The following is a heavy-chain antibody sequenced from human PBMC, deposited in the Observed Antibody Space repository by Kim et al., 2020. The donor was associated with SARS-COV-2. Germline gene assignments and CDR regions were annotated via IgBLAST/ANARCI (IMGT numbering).Heavy chain of an antibody. CDR3: ARDATDYGDYWSGYYYGMDV. V-gene: IGHV3-66*01. CDR2: IYSGGST. Sequence: GGSLRLSCAASGFTFSSNYMSWVRQAPGKGLEWVSVIYSGGSTYYSDSVKGRFTISRDNSKNTTYLQMNSMRAEDTAVYYCARDATDYGDYWSGYYYGMDVWGQGTTVPVSS. CDR1: GFTFSSNY. J-gene: IGHJ6*02. D-gene: IGHD4-17*01.